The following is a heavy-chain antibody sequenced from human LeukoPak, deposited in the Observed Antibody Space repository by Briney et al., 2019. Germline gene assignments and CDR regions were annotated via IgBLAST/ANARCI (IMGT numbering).Heavy chain of an antibody. CDR3: ASGYSYGCFDY. CDR1: GDSVSSGSYY. CDR2: IYYSGST. D-gene: IGHD5-18*01. Sequence: SETLSLTCTVSGDSVSSGSYYWSWIRQPPGKGLGWIGYIYYSGSTNYNPSLKSRVTISVDTSKNQFSLKLSSVTAADTAVYYCASGYSYGCFDYWGQGTLVTVSS. J-gene: IGHJ4*02. V-gene: IGHV4-61*01.